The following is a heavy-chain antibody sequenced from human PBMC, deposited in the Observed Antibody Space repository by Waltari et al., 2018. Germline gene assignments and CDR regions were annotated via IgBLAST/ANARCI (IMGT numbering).Heavy chain of an antibody. CDR3: AKAPYDFWSGYFTYYYYMDV. V-gene: IGHV3-33*06. Sequence: QVQLVESGGGVVQPGRSLRLSCAASGFTFSSYGMHWVRQAPGKGLGWVAVIWYDGSNKYYADSVKGRFTISRDNSKNTLYLQMNSLRAEDTAVYYCAKAPYDFWSGYFTYYYYMDVWGKGTTVTVSS. CDR2: IWYDGSNK. D-gene: IGHD3-3*01. CDR1: GFTFSSYG. J-gene: IGHJ6*03.